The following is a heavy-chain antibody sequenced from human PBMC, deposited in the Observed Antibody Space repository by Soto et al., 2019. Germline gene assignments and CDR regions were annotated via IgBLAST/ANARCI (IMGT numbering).Heavy chain of an antibody. J-gene: IGHJ6*02. V-gene: IGHV3-53*01. CDR2: IYRSGAT. CDR3: ARDSGMIRGSYGVDV. D-gene: IGHD3-10*01. Sequence: GGSLRLSCAASGFTVTSNYMTWVRQAPGRGLEWVSVIYRSGATYYPDSVRGRFTASRDYSHNTLYLQMDSLRVEDTAVYYCARDSGMIRGSYGVDVWGPGTTVTVSS. CDR1: GFTVTSNY.